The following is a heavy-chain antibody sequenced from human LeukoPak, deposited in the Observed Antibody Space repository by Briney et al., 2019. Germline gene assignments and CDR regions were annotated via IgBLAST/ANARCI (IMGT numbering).Heavy chain of an antibody. J-gene: IGHJ5*02. CDR1: GGSISSGDYY. V-gene: IGHV4-30-4*01. CDR2: MFHSGST. D-gene: IGHD3-22*01. CDR3: ARDYYDSSGSNLNRFDP. Sequence: PSETLSLTCTVSGGSISSGDYYWSWIRQPPGKGLEWIGYMFHSGSTHYNPSLKSRVTISIDTSKNQLSLKLSSVTAADTAVYYCARDYYDSSGSNLNRFDPWGQGTLVTVSS.